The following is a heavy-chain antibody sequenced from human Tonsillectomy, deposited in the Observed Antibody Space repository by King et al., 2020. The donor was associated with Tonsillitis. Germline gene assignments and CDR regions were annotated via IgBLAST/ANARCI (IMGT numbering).Heavy chain of an antibody. Sequence: VQLVQSGGGVVQPGRSLRLSCAASGFTFSSYGMHWVRQAPGKGLEWVAVIWYDGSNKYYADSVKGRFTISRDNSKNTLYLQMNSLGAGDTAVYYCARDLAYCSGGSCYGYSYYGMDVWGQGTTVTVSS. CDR3: ARDLAYCSGGSCYGYSYYGMDV. J-gene: IGHJ6*02. CDR2: IWYDGSNK. D-gene: IGHD2-15*01. V-gene: IGHV3-33*01. CDR1: GFTFSSYG.